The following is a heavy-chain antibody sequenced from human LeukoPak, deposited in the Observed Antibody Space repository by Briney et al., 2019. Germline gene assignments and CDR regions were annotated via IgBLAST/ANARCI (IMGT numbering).Heavy chain of an antibody. CDR3: VRDPSSLGF. V-gene: IGHV3-30-3*01. D-gene: IGHD6-6*01. J-gene: IGHJ4*02. CDR2: ISNDGTNK. CDR1: GFTFSSYA. Sequence: GGSLRLSCKASGFTFSSYAMHWVRQAPGKGLEWVAVISNDGTNKYRADSVRGRFTISRDNAKNTLYLQMNSLRAEDTAVYYCVRDPSSLGFWGQGTLVTVSS.